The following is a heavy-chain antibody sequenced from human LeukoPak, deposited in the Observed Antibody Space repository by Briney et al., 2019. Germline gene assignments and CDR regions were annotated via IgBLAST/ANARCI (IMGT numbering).Heavy chain of an antibody. CDR2: INHSGST. V-gene: IGHV4-34*01. J-gene: IGHJ5*02. D-gene: IGHD3-10*01. Sequence: SETLSLTCAVYGGSLSGYYWSWIRQPPGKGLEWIGEINHSGSTNYNPSLKSRVTISVDTSKNQFSPKLSSVTAADTAVYYCARTDYNSGSVSYGFDPWGQGTLVTVSS. CDR1: GGSLSGYY. CDR3: ARTDYNSGSVSYGFDP.